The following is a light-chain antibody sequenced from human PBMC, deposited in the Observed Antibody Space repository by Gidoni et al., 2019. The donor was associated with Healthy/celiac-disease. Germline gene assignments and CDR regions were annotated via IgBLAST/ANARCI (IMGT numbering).Light chain of an antibody. J-gene: IGLJ1*01. CDR3: SSYTSSSTLGV. CDR1: SSHVGGYNY. Sequence: QSALTQPASVSGSPGQSITISCTGTSSHVGGYNYVSWYQQYPGKAPKLMIYDVINRPSGVSNRFSGSKSGNTASLTISGLQAEDEADYYCSSYTSSSTLGVYGTGTKVTVL. CDR2: DVI. V-gene: IGLV2-14*01.